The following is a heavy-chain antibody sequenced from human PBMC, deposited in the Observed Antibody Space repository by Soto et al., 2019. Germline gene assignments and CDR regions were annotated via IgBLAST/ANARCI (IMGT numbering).Heavy chain of an antibody. CDR1: GGTFSSYA. D-gene: IGHD2-2*01. Sequence: QVQLVQSGAEVKKPGSSVKVSCKASGGTFSSYAISWVRQAPGQGLEWMGGIIPIFATANYAQKFQGRVMITVDESTTTAYMDLSSLRSEDTAVYYCARSVSFRYQLLKRGIDVLGQGTTVTVSS. CDR3: ARSVSFRYQLLKRGIDV. CDR2: IIPIFATA. J-gene: IGHJ6*02. V-gene: IGHV1-69*01.